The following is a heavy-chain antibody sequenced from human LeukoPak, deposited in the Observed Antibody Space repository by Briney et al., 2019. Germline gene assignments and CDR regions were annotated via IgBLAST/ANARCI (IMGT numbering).Heavy chain of an antibody. Sequence: GGSLRLSCAASGFTFSAYYMTWVRQAPGKGLEWVSSISSSSSYIYYADSVKGRFTISRDNAKNSPYLQMNSLRAEDTAVYYCAREMEYFQHWGQGTLVTVSS. J-gene: IGHJ1*01. V-gene: IGHV3-21*01. CDR2: ISSSSSYI. CDR1: GFTFSAYY. CDR3: AREMEYFQH.